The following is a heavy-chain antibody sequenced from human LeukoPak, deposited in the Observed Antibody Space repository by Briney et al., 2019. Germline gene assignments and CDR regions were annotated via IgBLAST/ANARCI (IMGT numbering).Heavy chain of an antibody. V-gene: IGHV3-74*01. D-gene: IGHD6-19*01. CDR2: INSDGSST. CDR3: ARGKYSCGWFDY. CDR1: GFTFSSYW. Sequence: GGSLRLSCAASGFTFSSYWMHWVRQAQGKGLVWVSRINSDGSSTSYADSVKGRFTISRDNAKNTLYLQMNSLRAEDTAVYYCARGKYSCGWFDYWGQGTRVTVSS. J-gene: IGHJ4*02.